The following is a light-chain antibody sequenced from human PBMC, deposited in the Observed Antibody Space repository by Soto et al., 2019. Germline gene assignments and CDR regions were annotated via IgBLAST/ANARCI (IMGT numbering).Light chain of an antibody. CDR2: GAS. Sequence: EIVMTQSPATLSVSPGERATLSCRASQSVSSTLAWYQQKPGQAPTLRIYGASTRATGIPSRFSGSGSGTEYTLTISSLQSEDFAVYYCQQYNNWPQTFGQGTKVEIK. CDR3: QQYNNWPQT. CDR1: QSVSST. V-gene: IGKV3-15*01. J-gene: IGKJ1*01.